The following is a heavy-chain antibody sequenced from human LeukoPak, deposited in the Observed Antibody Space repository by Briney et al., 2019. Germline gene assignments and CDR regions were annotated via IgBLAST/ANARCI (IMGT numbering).Heavy chain of an antibody. V-gene: IGHV4-59*01. Sequence: SETLSLTCTVSGGSISSYYWSWIRQPPGKGLELIGYIYYSGSTNYNPSLKSRVTISVDTSKNQFSLKLSSVTAADTAVYYCASWYYYDSSGHFQHWGQGTLVTVSS. D-gene: IGHD3-22*01. J-gene: IGHJ1*01. CDR1: GGSISSYY. CDR3: ASWYYYDSSGHFQH. CDR2: IYYSGST.